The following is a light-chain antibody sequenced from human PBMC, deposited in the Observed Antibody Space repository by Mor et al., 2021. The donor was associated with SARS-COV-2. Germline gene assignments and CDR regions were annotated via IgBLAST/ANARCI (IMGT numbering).Light chain of an antibody. CDR3: QQYYTTPLT. J-gene: IGKJ4*01. V-gene: IGKV4-1*01. CDR1: HRRRQSSNGDSY. CDR2: RAS. Sequence: TVTCKSSHRRRQSSNGDSYLAWYQVRAGQTPALLIYRASTRETGVPDRFIGSGSGTEFTLTISGLQAEDAAMYYCQQYYTTPLTFGRGTKVEI.